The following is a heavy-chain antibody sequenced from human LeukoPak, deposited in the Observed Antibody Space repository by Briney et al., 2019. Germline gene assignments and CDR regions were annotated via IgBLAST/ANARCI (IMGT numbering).Heavy chain of an antibody. CDR1: GFNFNSYW. D-gene: IGHD1-1*01. V-gene: IGHV3-7*02. J-gene: IGHJ4*02. CDR3: ATYSGNDRGPKL. Sequence: GGSLRLSCAASGFNFNSYWMSWVRQAPGKGLECVANIKQDGSEIYFVDSVKGRFTISRDNAKSSLYLQMNSLRGEDTAVYYCATYSGNDRGPKLWGQGTLVTVSS. CDR2: IKQDGSEI.